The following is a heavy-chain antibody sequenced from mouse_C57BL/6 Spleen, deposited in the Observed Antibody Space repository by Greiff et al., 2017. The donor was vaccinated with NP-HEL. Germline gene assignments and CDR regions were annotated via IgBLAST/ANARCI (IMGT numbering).Heavy chain of an antibody. CDR3: ARQYYGSSYDYFDY. CDR2: ISNGGGST. Sequence: EVKVVESGGGLVQPGGSLKLSCAASGFTFSDYYMYWVRQTPEKRLEWVAYISNGGGSTYYPATVKGRFTISRDNAKNTLYLQMSRLKSEDTAMYYCARQYYGSSYDYFDYWGQGTTLTVSS. CDR1: GFTFSDYY. V-gene: IGHV5-12*01. D-gene: IGHD1-1*01. J-gene: IGHJ2*01.